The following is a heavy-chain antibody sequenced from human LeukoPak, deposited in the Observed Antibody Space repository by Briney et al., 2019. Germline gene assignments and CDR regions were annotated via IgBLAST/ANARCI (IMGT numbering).Heavy chain of an antibody. J-gene: IGHJ4*02. CDR1: GFTFSSYG. V-gene: IGHV3-30*19. Sequence: GRSLRLSCAASGFTFSSYGMHWVRQAPGKGLEWVAVISYDGSNKYYADSVKGRFTISRDNSKNTLYLQMNSLRAEDTAVYYCARDFDYYGSGSFFDYWGQGTLVTVSS. D-gene: IGHD3-10*01. CDR3: ARDFDYYGSGSFFDY. CDR2: ISYDGSNK.